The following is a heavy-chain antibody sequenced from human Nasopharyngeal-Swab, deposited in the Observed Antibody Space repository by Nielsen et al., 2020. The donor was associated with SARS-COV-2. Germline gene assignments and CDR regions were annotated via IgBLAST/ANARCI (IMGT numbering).Heavy chain of an antibody. CDR2: ISWNSGSI. CDR1: GFTFDDYA. Sequence: SLKISCAASGFTFDDYAMNWVRQAPGKGLEWVSGISWNSGSIGYADSVKGRFTISRDNAKNSLYLQMNSLRAEDTALYYCAKGPNAAAGHFDSWGQGTLVTVSS. CDR3: AKGPNAAAGHFDS. V-gene: IGHV3-9*01. D-gene: IGHD6-13*01. J-gene: IGHJ4*02.